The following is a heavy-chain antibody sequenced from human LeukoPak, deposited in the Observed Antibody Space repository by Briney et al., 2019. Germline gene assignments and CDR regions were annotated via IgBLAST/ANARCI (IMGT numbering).Heavy chain of an antibody. Sequence: GGSLRLSCAASGFTFKHYWMKWVRQAPGKGLVWVSRINSDGSSTTYADFVKGRFTISRDNANNTLYLQMNSLRAEDTAVYYCTRVVVLGGTDAFDIWGQGTMVTVSS. D-gene: IGHD2-15*01. V-gene: IGHV3-74*01. J-gene: IGHJ3*02. CDR2: INSDGSST. CDR3: TRVVVLGGTDAFDI. CDR1: GFTFKHYW.